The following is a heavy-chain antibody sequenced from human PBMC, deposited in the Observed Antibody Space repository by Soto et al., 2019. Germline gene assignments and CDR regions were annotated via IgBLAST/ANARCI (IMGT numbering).Heavy chain of an antibody. CDR2: IWYDGSNK. J-gene: IGHJ6*02. CDR1: GFTFSSYG. CDR3: AREGLEALLGDYYYHAMDV. D-gene: IGHD3-10*01. V-gene: IGHV3-33*01. Sequence: GGSLRLSCAASGFTFSSYGMHWVRQAPGKGLKWVAVIWYDGSNKYYADSVKGRFTISRDNSKNTLSLQMNSLRAEDTAVYYCAREGLEALLGDYYYHAMDVWGQGTTVTVSS.